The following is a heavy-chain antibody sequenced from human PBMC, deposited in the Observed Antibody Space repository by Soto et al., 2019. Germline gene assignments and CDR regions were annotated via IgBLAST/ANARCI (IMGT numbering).Heavy chain of an antibody. J-gene: IGHJ4*02. CDR1: GGTFSNYA. CDR3: ARARGYSYGDQYFDY. V-gene: IGHV1-69*13. D-gene: IGHD5-18*01. Sequence: SVKVSCKASGGTFSNYALSWVRQAPGQGLEWMGGIIPIFGTSNYAQKFQGRVTITADESTNTAYMELSSLRSEDTAVYYCARARGYSYGDQYFDYWGQGTLVTVSS. CDR2: IIPIFGTS.